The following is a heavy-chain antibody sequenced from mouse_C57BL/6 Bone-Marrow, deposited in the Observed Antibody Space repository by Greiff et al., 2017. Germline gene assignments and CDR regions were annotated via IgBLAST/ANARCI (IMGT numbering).Heavy chain of an antibody. Sequence: QVQLQQPGAELVRPGTSVKLSCKASGYTFTSYWMHWVKQRPGQGLEWIGVIDPSDSYTNYNQKFKGKATLTVDTSSSTAYMQLSSLTSEDCAVYYCERVTTLDYWGKGTTLTVSS. CDR1: GYTFTSYW. CDR2: IDPSDSYT. J-gene: IGHJ2*01. V-gene: IGHV1-59*01. D-gene: IGHD2-3*01. CDR3: ERVTTLDY.